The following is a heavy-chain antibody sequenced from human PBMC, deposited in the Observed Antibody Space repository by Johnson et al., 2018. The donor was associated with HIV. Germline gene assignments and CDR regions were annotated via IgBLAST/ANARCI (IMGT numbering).Heavy chain of an antibody. J-gene: IGHJ3*02. CDR2: IRYDEADK. Sequence: QVQLVESGGGVVQPGGSLRLSCAASGFTFSSYGMHWVRQAPGKGLEWVAFIRYDEADKYYAASVTGRFTISRDNSKNTVYLQMSGLRVEDTAVYYCAKGLYYGGSGDYAFDMWGQGTMVTVSS. V-gene: IGHV3-30*02. CDR3: AKGLYYGGSGDYAFDM. CDR1: GFTFSSYG. D-gene: IGHD2-21*01.